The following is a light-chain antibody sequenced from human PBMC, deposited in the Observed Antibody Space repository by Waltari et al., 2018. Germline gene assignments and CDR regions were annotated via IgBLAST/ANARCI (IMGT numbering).Light chain of an antibody. CDR1: QSVSSN. V-gene: IGKV3-15*01. CDR3: QQYNNWPDT. J-gene: IGKJ2*01. Sequence: EIVMTQSPATLSVSPGERATLSCRASQSVSSNLAWYQQKPGQAPRLLIYGASTRATGIPARLSGSGSGTEFTLTIRSLQSEDFAVYYCQQYNNWPDTFGQGTKLEIK. CDR2: GAS.